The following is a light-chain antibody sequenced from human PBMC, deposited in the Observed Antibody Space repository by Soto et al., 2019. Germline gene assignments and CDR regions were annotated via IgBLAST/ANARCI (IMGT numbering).Light chain of an antibody. CDR2: EGS. CDR3: CSYAGNRTFV. Sequence: QSGLTQPASVSGSPGQSITISCTATSSDFGIFDLVSWYQQYPGKAPKVIIFEGSKRPSGVSDRFSGSTSGNTASLTISGLQAEDEADYHCCSYAGNRTFVFGGGTKVTVL. CDR1: SSDFGIFDL. J-gene: IGLJ2*01. V-gene: IGLV2-23*03.